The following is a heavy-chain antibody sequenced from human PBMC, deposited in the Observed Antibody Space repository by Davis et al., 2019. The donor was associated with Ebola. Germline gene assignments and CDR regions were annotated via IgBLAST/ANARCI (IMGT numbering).Heavy chain of an antibody. CDR2: INHSGST. D-gene: IGHD6-6*01. CDR3: AAIAARRSSLVDY. Sequence: PSETLSLTCAVYGGSFSGYYWSWIRQPPGKGLEWIGEINHSGSTNYNPSLKSRVTISVDTSKNQFSLKLSSVTAADTAVYYCAAIAARRSSLVDYWGQGTLVTVSS. V-gene: IGHV4-34*01. J-gene: IGHJ4*02. CDR1: GGSFSGYY.